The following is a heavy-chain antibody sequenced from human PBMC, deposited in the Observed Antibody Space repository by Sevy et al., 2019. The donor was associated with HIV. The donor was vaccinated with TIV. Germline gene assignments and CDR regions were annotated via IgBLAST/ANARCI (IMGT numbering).Heavy chain of an antibody. V-gene: IGHV1-69*13. CDR2: IIPIFGTE. CDR1: GGTFSSYA. J-gene: IGHJ3*02. CDR3: ARETGIQGDAFDI. Sequence: ASVKVSCKASGGTFSSYAISWVRQAPGQGLEWMGGIIPIFGTENYAQTFQGRVTITADESTSTAYMELSSLRSEDTAVYYCARETGIQGDAFDIWGQGTMVTVSS.